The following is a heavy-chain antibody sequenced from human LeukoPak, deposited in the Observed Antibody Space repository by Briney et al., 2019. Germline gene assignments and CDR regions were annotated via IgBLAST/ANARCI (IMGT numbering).Heavy chain of an antibody. Sequence: SETLSLTCTVSGGSISSSSYYWGWIRQPPGTGLEWIGSIYYSGSTYYNPSLKSRVTISVDTSKNQFSLKLSSVTAADTAVYYCARRDSSGYYPYFDYWGQGTLVTVSS. CDR1: GGSISSSSYY. CDR3: ARRDSSGYYPYFDY. CDR2: IYYSGST. J-gene: IGHJ4*02. D-gene: IGHD3-22*01. V-gene: IGHV4-39*01.